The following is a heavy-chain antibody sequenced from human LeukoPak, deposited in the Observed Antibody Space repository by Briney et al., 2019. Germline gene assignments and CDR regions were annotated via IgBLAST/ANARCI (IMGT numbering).Heavy chain of an antibody. V-gene: IGHV2-70*11. CDR1: GFSLSTSGMC. CDR3: ARSPEEWLVPGAFDI. D-gene: IGHD6-19*01. CDR2: IDWDDDK. Sequence: SGPTLVNPTQTLTLTCTFSGFSLSTSGMCVSWIRQPPGKALEWLARIDWDDDKYYSTSLKTRLTISKDTSKNQVVLTMTNMDPVDTATYYCARSPEEWLVPGAFDIWGQGTMVTVSS. J-gene: IGHJ3*02.